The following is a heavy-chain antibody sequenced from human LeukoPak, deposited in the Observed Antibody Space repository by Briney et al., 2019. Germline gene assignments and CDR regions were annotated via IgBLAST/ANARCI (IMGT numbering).Heavy chain of an antibody. Sequence: GGSLRLSCAASGFTFSNAYMNWVRQAPGKGLEWVGRIKPKTDGETTEYAAPVKDRFSISRDDSKSMMYLQMNSLKTEDTAVYYCAKGGGVVVPAAWGVFDYWGQGTLVTVSS. CDR3: AKGGGVVVPAAWGVFDY. D-gene: IGHD2-2*01. V-gene: IGHV3-15*07. J-gene: IGHJ4*02. CDR2: IKPKTDGETT. CDR1: GFTFSNAY.